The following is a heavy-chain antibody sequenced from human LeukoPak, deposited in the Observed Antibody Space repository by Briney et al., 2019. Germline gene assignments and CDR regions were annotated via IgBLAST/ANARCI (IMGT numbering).Heavy chain of an antibody. Sequence: EASVKVSCKASGYTFTSYYMHWVRQAPGQGLEWMGWINPNSGGTNYAQKFQGRVTMTRDTSISTAYMELSRLRSDDTAVYYCAREGVGVPAAWGAFDIWGQGTMVTVSS. V-gene: IGHV1-2*02. CDR3: AREGVGVPAAWGAFDI. J-gene: IGHJ3*02. CDR2: INPNSGGT. D-gene: IGHD2-2*01. CDR1: GYTFTSYY.